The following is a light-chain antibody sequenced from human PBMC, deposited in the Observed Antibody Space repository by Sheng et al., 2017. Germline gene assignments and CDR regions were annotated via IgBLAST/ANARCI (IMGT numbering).Light chain of an antibody. CDR1: QGVSSW. J-gene: IGKJ1*01. Sequence: DIQMTQSPSTLSASVGDRVTITCRASQGVSSWLAWYQQKPGKAPRLLISKASSLQSGVPSRFSGSGSGTEFTLTISSLQPDDFATYYCQQYNSNSQTFGQGTKVDNQT. V-gene: IGKV1-5*03. CDR2: KAS. CDR3: QQYNSNSQT.